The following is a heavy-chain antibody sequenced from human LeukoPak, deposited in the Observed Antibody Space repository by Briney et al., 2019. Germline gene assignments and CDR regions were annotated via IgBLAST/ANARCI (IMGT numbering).Heavy chain of an antibody. CDR3: ARDSLWFGELLDY. CDR1: GFTFSSYS. Sequence: GGSLRLSCAASGFTFSSYSMNWVRQAPGKGLEWVSYISSSSSTIYYADSVKGRFTISRDNAKNSLYLQMNSLRAGDTAVYYCARDSLWFGELLDYWGQGTLVTVSS. D-gene: IGHD3-10*01. J-gene: IGHJ4*02. CDR2: ISSSSSTI. V-gene: IGHV3-48*04.